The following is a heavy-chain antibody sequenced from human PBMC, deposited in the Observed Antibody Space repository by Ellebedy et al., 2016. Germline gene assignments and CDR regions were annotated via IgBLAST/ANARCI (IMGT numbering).Heavy chain of an antibody. J-gene: IGHJ4*02. CDR1: GFTVSNTY. D-gene: IGHD6-13*01. Sequence: GESLKISCAASGFTVSNTYMGWVRQAPGKGLDWVSVIYSGGSTYYVDSVKGRFIISRDSSKNTLFLQMNGLRAEDTAVYYCVTPGGYVGGFDQWGQGTLVIVSP. CDR2: IYSGGST. CDR3: VTPGGYVGGFDQ. V-gene: IGHV3-53*01.